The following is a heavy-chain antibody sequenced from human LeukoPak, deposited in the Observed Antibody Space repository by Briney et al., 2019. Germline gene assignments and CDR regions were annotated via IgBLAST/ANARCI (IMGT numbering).Heavy chain of an antibody. V-gene: IGHV4-34*01. Sequence: SETLSLTCAVYGGSFSGYYWSWIRQPPGKGLEWIGEINHSGSTNYNPSLKSRVTISVDTSKNQFSLKLSSVTAADTAVYYCARESGYDYYYMDVWGKGTTVTVSS. D-gene: IGHD3-3*01. CDR2: INHSGST. J-gene: IGHJ6*03. CDR3: ARESGYDYYYMDV. CDR1: GGSFSGYY.